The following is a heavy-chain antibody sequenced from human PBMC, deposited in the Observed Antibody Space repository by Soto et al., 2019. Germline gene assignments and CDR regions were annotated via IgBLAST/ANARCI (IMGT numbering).Heavy chain of an antibody. CDR1: GFTFTRYS. CDR2: ISSTTNYI. Sequence: GGSLRLSCAASGFTFTRYSMHWVRQAPGKGLEWVSSISSTTNYIYYGDSMKGRFTISRDNAKNSLYLEMNSLRAEDTAVYYCARESEDLTSNFDYWGQGTLVTVPQ. V-gene: IGHV3-21*06. CDR3: ARESEDLTSNFDY. J-gene: IGHJ4*02.